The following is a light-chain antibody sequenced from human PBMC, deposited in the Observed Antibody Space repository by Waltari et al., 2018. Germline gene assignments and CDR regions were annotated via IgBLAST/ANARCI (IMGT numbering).Light chain of an antibody. CDR3: QVWETTRGHQGV. CDR2: YVN. V-gene: IGLV3-21*01. J-gene: IGLJ1*01. CDR1: VVGSYS. Sequence: YVLTLPPSVSVAPAHTATLTGAGDVVGSYSLHWYQKNPGQAPVLVFFYVNHRPSGIPERFPGSNSGNTATLTISRVEAGDEADYYCQVWETTRGHQGVFGPGTKVTVL.